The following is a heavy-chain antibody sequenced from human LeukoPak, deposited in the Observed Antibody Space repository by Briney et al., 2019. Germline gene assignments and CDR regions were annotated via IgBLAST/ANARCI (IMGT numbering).Heavy chain of an antibody. Sequence: GESLKISCKGSGYSFSTYWIAWVRQMPGKGLEWMGIIYPGDSETRYSPSFQGQVTISADKSISTAYLQWSSLKASDTAMYYCARPTSLALDYWGQGTQVTVSS. D-gene: IGHD1-1*01. CDR1: GYSFSTYW. CDR3: ARPTSLALDY. V-gene: IGHV5-51*01. CDR2: IYPGDSET. J-gene: IGHJ4*02.